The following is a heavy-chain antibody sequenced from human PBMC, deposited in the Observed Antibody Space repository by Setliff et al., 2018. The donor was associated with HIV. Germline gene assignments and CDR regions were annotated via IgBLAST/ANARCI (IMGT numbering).Heavy chain of an antibody. Sequence: ASETLSLTCTVPGGSISNGYYWAWIRQTPGKGPEWIGSIYHSGSTYYNPSLKSRVTISVATSKKQFSLKLTSVTAADTAVYYCAKEHGNYDTSADYSPDAFDIWGQGTMVTVSS. CDR3: AKEHGNYDTSADYSPDAFDI. CDR1: GGSISNGYY. D-gene: IGHD3-22*01. CDR2: IYHSGST. V-gene: IGHV4-38-2*02. J-gene: IGHJ3*02.